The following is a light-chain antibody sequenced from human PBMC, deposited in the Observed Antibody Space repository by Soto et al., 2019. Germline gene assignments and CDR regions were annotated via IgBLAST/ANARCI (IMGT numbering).Light chain of an antibody. V-gene: IGLV2-14*01. Sequence: QSVLTQPASVSGSPGQSITISCTGTSSDVGGYNYVSWYQQHPGKAPKFMIYGVSNRPSGVSNRFSGSKSGNTASLTISGLQTEDEADYYCSSYSSSSTLYVFGTGTKLTVL. CDR3: SSYSSSSTLYV. CDR1: SSDVGGYNY. J-gene: IGLJ1*01. CDR2: GVS.